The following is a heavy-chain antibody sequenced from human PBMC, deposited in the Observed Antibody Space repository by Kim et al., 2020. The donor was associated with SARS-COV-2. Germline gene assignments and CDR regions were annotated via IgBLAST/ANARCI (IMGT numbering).Heavy chain of an antibody. V-gene: IGHV4-34*01. J-gene: IGHJ6*02. CDR2: INHSGST. CDR3: ARGGEGYCSSTSFTTGSQCYYGMDV. Sequence: SETLSLTCAVYGGSFSGYYWSWIRQPPGKGLEWIGEINHSGSTNYNPSLKSRVTISVDTSKNQFSLKLSTVTAADMAVYYCARGGEGYCSSTSFTTGSQCYYGMDVWGQGTPVTVSS. D-gene: IGHD2-2*01. CDR1: GGSFSGYY.